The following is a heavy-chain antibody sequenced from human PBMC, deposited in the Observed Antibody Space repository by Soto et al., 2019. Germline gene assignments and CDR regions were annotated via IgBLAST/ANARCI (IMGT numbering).Heavy chain of an antibody. Sequence: QVQLVQSGAEVKKPGSSVKVSCKASGGTFSSYAISWVRQAPGQGLEWMGGIIPIFGTANYAQKFQGRVTMTADESTSTAYMELSSLRSEDTAVYYCARDPYSNPPYYYYYGMDVWGQGTTVTVSS. J-gene: IGHJ6*02. D-gene: IGHD4-4*01. CDR1: GGTFSSYA. V-gene: IGHV1-69*01. CDR2: IIPIFGTA. CDR3: ARDPYSNPPYYYYYGMDV.